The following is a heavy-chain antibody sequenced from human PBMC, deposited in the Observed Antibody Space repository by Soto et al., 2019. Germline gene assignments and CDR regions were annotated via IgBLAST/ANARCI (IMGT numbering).Heavy chain of an antibody. V-gene: IGHV4-59*01. CDR3: ARDNGFCSGGSCYFQD. CDR2: IYYSGST. CDR1: GGSISSCY. Sequence: SETLSLTCTFSGGSISSCYWSWIRHPPGKGLEWIGYIYYSGSTNYNPSLKSRVTISVDTSKNQFSLKLSSVTAADTAVYYCARDNGFCSGGSCYFQDWGQGTLFTVSS. D-gene: IGHD2-15*01. J-gene: IGHJ4*02.